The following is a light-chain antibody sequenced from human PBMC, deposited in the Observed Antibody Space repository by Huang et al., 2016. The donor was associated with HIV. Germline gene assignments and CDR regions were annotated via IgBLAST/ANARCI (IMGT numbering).Light chain of an antibody. CDR1: QTISRY. Sequence: DIQMTQSPSSLSASVVDRITITCRASQTISRYLNWYQHQPGKAPKLLIFAASSLQSGVPSRFSGSGSETDFTLTITSLQREDFATYYCQQTYSYPHTFGQGTTLEIK. CDR2: AAS. J-gene: IGKJ2*01. V-gene: IGKV1-39*01. CDR3: QQTYSYPHT.